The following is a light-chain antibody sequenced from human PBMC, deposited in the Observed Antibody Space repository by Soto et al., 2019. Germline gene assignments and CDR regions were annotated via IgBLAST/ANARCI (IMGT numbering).Light chain of an antibody. V-gene: IGKV3-20*01. J-gene: IGKJ2*01. CDR3: QQYYSTPQNT. CDR2: GAS. Sequence: EIVLAQSPGTLSLSPGERATLSCRASQSVGSSYLAWYQQKPGQAPRLLIYGASSRATGIPDRFSGSGSGTDFTLTISSLQAEDVAVYYCQQYYSTPQNTFGQGTKLEIK. CDR1: QSVGSSY.